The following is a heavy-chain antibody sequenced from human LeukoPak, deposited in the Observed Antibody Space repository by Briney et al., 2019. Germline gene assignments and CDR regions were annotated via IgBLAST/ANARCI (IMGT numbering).Heavy chain of an antibody. D-gene: IGHD3-9*01. V-gene: IGHV3-23*01. Sequence: GGSERLSCAASGFTFSSYAMTWVRQAPGKGLEWVSTISGRGDNTYYADSVKGRFTISRDNSKDTLYLQMNSLRAEDSAIYYCAKAMTGSSYYFDSWGQGTRVRLSS. CDR1: GFTFSSYA. CDR2: ISGRGDNT. CDR3: AKAMTGSSYYFDS. J-gene: IGHJ4*02.